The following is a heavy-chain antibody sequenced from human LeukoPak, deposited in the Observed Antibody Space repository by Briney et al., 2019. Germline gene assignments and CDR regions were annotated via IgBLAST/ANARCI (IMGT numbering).Heavy chain of an antibody. D-gene: IGHD1-26*01. CDR1: GGSISTYY. V-gene: IGHV4-59*01. CDR2: IYNSGNT. CDR3: ARGRYLDI. J-gene: IGHJ3*02. Sequence: SETLSLTCSVSGGSISTYYWSWIRQPPGKGLEWIGYIYNSGNTNYNPSLRSRVTISVDTSNNQFSLRLSSVTAADTAVYYCARGRYLDIWGQGTMVTVSS.